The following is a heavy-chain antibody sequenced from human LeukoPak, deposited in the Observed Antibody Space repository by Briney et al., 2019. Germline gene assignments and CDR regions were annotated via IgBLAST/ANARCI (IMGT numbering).Heavy chain of an antibody. J-gene: IGHJ6*02. CDR1: GGSISSYY. CDR3: ARTTYYYDSSGYYYSGMDV. D-gene: IGHD3-22*01. V-gene: IGHV4-59*01. Sequence: PSETLSLTCTVSGGSISSYYWSWIRQPPGKGLEWIGYIYYSGSTNCNPSLKSRVTISVDTSKNQFSLKLSSVTAADTAVYYCARTTYYYDSSGYYYSGMDVWGQGTTVTVSS. CDR2: IYYSGST.